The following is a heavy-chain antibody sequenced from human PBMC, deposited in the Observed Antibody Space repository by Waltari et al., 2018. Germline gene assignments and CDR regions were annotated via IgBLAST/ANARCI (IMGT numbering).Heavy chain of an antibody. CDR2: MSSRSYI. D-gene: IGHD4-17*01. CDR1: GFTLSTYS. Sequence: EVQLVESGGGLVKPGGSLRLSCAASGFTLSTYSMNWVRQAPGKGWEWVSSMSSRSYIYYVDSVKGRFTISGDNAKNSLYLQMNSLRAEDTAVYYCGRDVYGDYVGGGGGAFDIWGQGTMVTVSS. V-gene: IGHV3-21*01. J-gene: IGHJ3*02. CDR3: GRDVYGDYVGGGGGAFDI.